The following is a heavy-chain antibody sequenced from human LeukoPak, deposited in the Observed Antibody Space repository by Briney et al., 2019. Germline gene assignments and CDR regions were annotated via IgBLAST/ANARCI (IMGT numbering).Heavy chain of an antibody. V-gene: IGHV3-48*01. CDR1: GFTFSTYS. J-gene: IGHJ4*02. CDR3: AKERGYGYNHIDY. Sequence: PGGSLRLSCVASGFTFSTYSMNWVRQAPGKGLEWVSYISSSSSAIYYTDSVRGRFTISRDNAKNSLYLQMNSLGAEDTAVYYCAKERGYGYNHIDYWGQGTLVTVSS. D-gene: IGHD5-24*01. CDR2: ISSSSSAI.